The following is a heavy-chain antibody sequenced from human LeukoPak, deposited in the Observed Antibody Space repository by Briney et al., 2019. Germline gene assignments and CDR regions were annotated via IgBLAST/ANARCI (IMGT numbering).Heavy chain of an antibody. D-gene: IGHD2-21*01. CDR1: GFTFSYSS. CDR3: AKIRYGGDSGLDY. V-gene: IGHV3-7*05. CDR2: MKDDGSEI. J-gene: IGHJ4*02. Sequence: GGSLRLSCVVTGFTFSYSSMSWVRQAPGKGLEWVAKMKDDGSEIYYVDPVKGRFTISRDNAKNSLFLQMNSLRAGDTAVYYCAKIRYGGDSGLDYWGQGTLVTVSS.